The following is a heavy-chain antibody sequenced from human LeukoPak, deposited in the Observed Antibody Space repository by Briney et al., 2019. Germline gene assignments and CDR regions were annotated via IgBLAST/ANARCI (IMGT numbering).Heavy chain of an antibody. CDR2: IYYSGST. V-gene: IGHV4-39*07. D-gene: IGHD5-18*01. J-gene: IGHJ3*02. CDR1: GGSISSSSYY. Sequence: SETLSLTCTVSGGSISSSSYYWGWIRQPPGKGLEWIGSIYYSGSTYYNPSLKSRVTISVDTSKNQFSLKLSSVTAADTAVYYCARARLATAMAGWGAFDIWGQGTMVTVSS. CDR3: ARARLATAMAGWGAFDI.